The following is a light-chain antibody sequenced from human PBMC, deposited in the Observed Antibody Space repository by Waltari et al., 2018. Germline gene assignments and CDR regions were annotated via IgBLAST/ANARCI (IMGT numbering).Light chain of an antibody. V-gene: IGLV2-14*03. J-gene: IGLJ3*02. CDR1: SSDVGGFNY. Sequence: QSALAQPASVSGSPGQSITISCTGTSSDVGGFNYVSWYQQHPGKAPKLIIYAVTIRPSGVSDLFSRSKSGNTASLTISWLQAEDEAYYCCSSYTSTSTWVFGRGTKLTVL. CDR2: AVT. CDR3: SSYTSTSTWV.